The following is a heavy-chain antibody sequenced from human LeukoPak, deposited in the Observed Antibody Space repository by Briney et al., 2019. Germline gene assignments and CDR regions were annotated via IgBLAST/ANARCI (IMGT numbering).Heavy chain of an antibody. CDR2: ISNSGGTV. Sequence: PGGSLRLSCAASGFTFSSYSMNWVRQAPGKGLEWVSYISNSGGTVYYGDSVKGRFTLSRDNAKNSLYLHLNSLRDEDTAVYFCARVSAGHVFDIWGQGTMVTVSS. J-gene: IGHJ3*02. CDR1: GFTFSSYS. V-gene: IGHV3-48*02. CDR3: ARVSAGHVFDI.